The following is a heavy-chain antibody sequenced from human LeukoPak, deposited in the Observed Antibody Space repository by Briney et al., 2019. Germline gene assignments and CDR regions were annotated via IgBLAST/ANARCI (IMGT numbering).Heavy chain of an antibody. CDR1: GFTFSSFG. CDR3: AKTGPYSGTYLSAFDI. Sequence: GRSLRLSCAASGFTFSSFGMHWVRLAPGKGLEWVAVISYDGSDKYYADSVKGRFTISRDNSKNTLYLQMNSLRAEDTAVYYCAKTGPYSGTYLSAFDIWGQGTMVTVSS. J-gene: IGHJ3*02. D-gene: IGHD1-26*01. V-gene: IGHV3-30*18. CDR2: ISYDGSDK.